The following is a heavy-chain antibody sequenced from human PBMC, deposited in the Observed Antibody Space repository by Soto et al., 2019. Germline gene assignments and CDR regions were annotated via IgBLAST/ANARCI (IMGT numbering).Heavy chain of an antibody. J-gene: IGHJ6*03. CDR1: GGSISSSIYY. CDR2: IYYSGST. V-gene: IGHV4-39*01. Sequence: PSETLSLTCTVSGGSISSSIYYWGWIRQPPGKGLEWIGSIYYSGSTYYNPSLKSRVTISVDTSKNQFSLKLSSVTAADTAVYYCARRVRDVAGRYYYYYYMDVWGKGTTVTVPS. CDR3: ARRVRDVAGRYYYYYYMDV. D-gene: IGHD2-15*01.